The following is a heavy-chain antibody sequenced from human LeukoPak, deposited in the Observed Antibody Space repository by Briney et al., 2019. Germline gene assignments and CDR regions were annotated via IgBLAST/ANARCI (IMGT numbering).Heavy chain of an antibody. Sequence: ASVKVSCKASGGTFSSYAISWVRQAPGQGLEWMGWMNPNSGNTGYAQKFQGRVTMTRNTSISTAYMELSSLRSEDTAVYYCARDFRITGTTILGYWGQGTLVTVSS. CDR3: ARDFRITGTTILGY. J-gene: IGHJ4*02. CDR1: GGTFSSYA. CDR2: MNPNSGNT. V-gene: IGHV1-8*02. D-gene: IGHD1-7*01.